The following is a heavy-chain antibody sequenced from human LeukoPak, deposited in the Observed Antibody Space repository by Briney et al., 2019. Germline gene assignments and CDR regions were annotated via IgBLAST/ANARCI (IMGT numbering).Heavy chain of an antibody. J-gene: IGHJ4*02. D-gene: IGHD5-24*01. CDR1: GFTFSSYG. CDR3: VKGKDGYTDY. Sequence: TGGSLRLSCSASGFTFSSYGMHWVRQAQGQGLEYVSAVSSNGGSTNYADSAKGRFTISRDNSKNTLDLQMSSLRAEDTAVYYCVKGKDGYTDYWGQGTLVTVSS. CDR2: VSSNGGST. V-gene: IGHV3-64D*09.